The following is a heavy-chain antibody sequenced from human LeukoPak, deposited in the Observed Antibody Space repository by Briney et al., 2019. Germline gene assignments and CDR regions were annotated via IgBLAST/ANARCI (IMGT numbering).Heavy chain of an antibody. Sequence: ASVKVSCKASGGTFSSYAISWVRQAPGQGLEWMGWISAYNGNTNYAQKLQGRVTMTTDTSTSTAYMELRSLRSDDTAVYYCARGGLVSSSSGHDYYYYMDVWGKGTTVTVSS. V-gene: IGHV1-18*01. CDR2: ISAYNGNT. D-gene: IGHD6-6*01. J-gene: IGHJ6*03. CDR1: GGTFSSYA. CDR3: ARGGLVSSSSGHDYYYYMDV.